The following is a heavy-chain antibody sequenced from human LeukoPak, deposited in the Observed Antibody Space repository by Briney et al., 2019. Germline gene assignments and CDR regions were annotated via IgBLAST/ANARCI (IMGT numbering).Heavy chain of an antibody. CDR1: IGFIHSYY. D-gene: IGHD1-26*01. CDR3: ARDNSPSGSYYNWFDP. V-gene: IGHV4-4*07. Sequence: SETLSLTCTVSIGFIHSYYWSWIRQPAGKGLEWIGRIYTSGSTNYNPSLKSRVTMSVDTSQSQFSLKLNSAMDYCASVYYCARDNSPSGSYYNWFDPWGQGTLVTVSS. J-gene: IGHJ5*02. CDR2: IYTSGST.